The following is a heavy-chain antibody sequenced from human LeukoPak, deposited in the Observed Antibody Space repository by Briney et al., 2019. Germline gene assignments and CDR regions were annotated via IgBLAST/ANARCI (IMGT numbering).Heavy chain of an antibody. CDR3: ARYVFSYGSGSYLAH. D-gene: IGHD3-10*01. Sequence: PGGSLRLSCAASGFTFSTFAMIWVRQPPGKGLEWVSSIFPSGGEIHYADSVRGRFTISRDNSKNTVYLQVNGLRAEDTAVYYCARYVFSYGSGSYLAHWGQGTLVTVSS. CDR1: GFTFSTFA. V-gene: IGHV3-23*01. CDR2: IFPSGGEI. J-gene: IGHJ4*02.